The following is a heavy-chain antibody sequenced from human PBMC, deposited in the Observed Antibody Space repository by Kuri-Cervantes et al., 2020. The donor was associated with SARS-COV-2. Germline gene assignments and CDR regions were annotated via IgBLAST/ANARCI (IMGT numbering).Heavy chain of an antibody. CDR3: AHSPETYNSMWEPSKNWFDP. Sequence: SGPTLVKPTQTLTLTCTFAGFSLSTSGVGVGWIRQPPGKALEWLALIYWNDDKRYSPSLKSRLTITKDTSKNQVVLTMTNMDPVDTATYYFAHSPETYNSMWEPSKNWFDPWGQGTLVTVSS. CDR2: IYWNDDK. CDR1: GFSLSTSGVG. V-gene: IGHV2-5*01. J-gene: IGHJ5*02. D-gene: IGHD1-1*01.